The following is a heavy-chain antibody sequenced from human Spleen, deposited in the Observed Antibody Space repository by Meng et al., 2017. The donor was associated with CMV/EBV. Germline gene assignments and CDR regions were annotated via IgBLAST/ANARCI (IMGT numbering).Heavy chain of an antibody. J-gene: IGHJ4*02. D-gene: IGHD5-12*01. V-gene: IGHV4-61*01. CDR3: ARGLRLRGGFDY. CDR1: GGSVSSGSYY. CDR2: IYYSGST. Sequence: SETLSLTCTVSGGSVSSGSYYWSWIRQPPGKGLEWIGYIYYSGSTNYNPSLKSRVTISVDTSKNQFSLKLSSVTAADTAMYYCARGLRLRGGFDYWGQGTLVTVSS.